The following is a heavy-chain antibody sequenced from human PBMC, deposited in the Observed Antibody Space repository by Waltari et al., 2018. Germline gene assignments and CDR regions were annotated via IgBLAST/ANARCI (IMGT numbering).Heavy chain of an antibody. CDR3: AREVAVAGTTHSAEYFQH. V-gene: IGHV3-30-3*01. CDR2: ISYDGSNK. Sequence: VQLVESGGGVVRPGGSLRLSCAASGFTFSSYAMHWVRQALGKGLEWVAVISYDGSNKYYADSVKGRFTISRDNSKNTLYLQMNSLRAEDTAVYYCAREVAVAGTTHSAEYFQHWGQGTLVTVSS. CDR1: GFTFSSYA. D-gene: IGHD6-19*01. J-gene: IGHJ1*01.